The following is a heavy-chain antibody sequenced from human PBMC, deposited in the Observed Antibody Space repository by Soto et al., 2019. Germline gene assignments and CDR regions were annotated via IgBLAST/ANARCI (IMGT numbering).Heavy chain of an antibody. CDR3: TTDKDSSSPMARYYYYYYGMDV. CDR2: IKSKTDGGTT. J-gene: IGHJ6*02. CDR1: GFTFSNAW. V-gene: IGHV3-15*01. D-gene: IGHD6-6*01. Sequence: GSLRLSCAASGFTFSNAWMSWVRQAPGKGLEWVGRIKSKTDGGTTDYAAPVKGRFTISRDDSKNTLYLQMNSLKTEDTAVYYCTTDKDSSSPMARYYYYYYGMDVWGQGTTVTVSS.